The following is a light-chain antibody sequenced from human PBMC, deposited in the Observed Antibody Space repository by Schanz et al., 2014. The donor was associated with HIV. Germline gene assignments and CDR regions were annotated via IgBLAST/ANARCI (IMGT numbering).Light chain of an antibody. CDR2: GAS. CDR3: QHSYSAPYT. Sequence: IRITQSPPSLSASTGDRVTIACRASQGISSWLAWYQQKPGKAPKRLIHGASNLQSGVTSRFSGSGSGTHFTLTIRSLQPEDFATYYCQHSYSAPYTFGPGTKIDVK. V-gene: IGKV1-12*01. J-gene: IGKJ3*01. CDR1: QGISSW.